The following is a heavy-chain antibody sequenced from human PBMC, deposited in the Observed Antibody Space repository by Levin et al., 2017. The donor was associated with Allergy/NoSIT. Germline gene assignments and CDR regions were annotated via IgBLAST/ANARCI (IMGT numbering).Heavy chain of an antibody. J-gene: IGHJ5*02. CDR1: GGSISSYY. D-gene: IGHD3-16*01. CDR2: IYYSGST. V-gene: IGHV4-59*01. CDR3: ARGGGWNNWFDP. Sequence: SQTLSLTCTVSGGSISSYYWSWIRPPPGKGLEWIGYIYYSGSTNYNPSLTSRVTISVDTSKNQFSLKLSSVTAADTAVYYCARGGGWNNWFDPWGQGTLVTVSS.